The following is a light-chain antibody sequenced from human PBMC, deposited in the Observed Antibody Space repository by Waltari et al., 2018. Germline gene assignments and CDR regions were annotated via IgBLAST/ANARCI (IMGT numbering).Light chain of an antibody. V-gene: IGKV3-20*01. J-gene: IGKJ1*01. Sequence: EIVLTQSPGTLSLSPGESATLSCRTSQSVTRDLAWYQQKPGQAPRLLIYGASNGATGIPDRFSGSGSGTDFSLTISSLEPEDFAVYYCQHYLRLPVTFGQGTKVEVK. CDR2: GAS. CDR3: QHYLRLPVT. CDR1: QSVTRD.